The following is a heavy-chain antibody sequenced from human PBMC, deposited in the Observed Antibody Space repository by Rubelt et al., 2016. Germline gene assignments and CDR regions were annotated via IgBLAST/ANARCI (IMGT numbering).Heavy chain of an antibody. D-gene: IGHD6-13*01. Sequence: QVQLVQSGAEVKKPGASVKVSCKASGYTFTSYGISWVRQAPGQGLEWMGWISAYNGNTNYAQKHQGRVTTSNDTSTSTAYMELRSLRSDDTAVYYCARDTRYSSSSNFDYWGQGTLVTVSS. CDR1: GYTFTSYG. J-gene: IGHJ4*02. V-gene: IGHV1-18*01. CDR3: ARDTRYSSSSNFDY. CDR2: ISAYNGNT.